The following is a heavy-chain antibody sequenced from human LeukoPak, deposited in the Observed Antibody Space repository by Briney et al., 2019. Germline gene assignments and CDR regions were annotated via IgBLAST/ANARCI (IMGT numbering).Heavy chain of an antibody. J-gene: IGHJ6*03. V-gene: IGHV4-59*12. CDR2: IYYSGST. CDR1: GGSISSYY. CDR3: ARDSIGADTIGYCSGGSCSNYYYYYMDV. Sequence: SETLSLTCTVSGGSISSYYWSWIRQPPGKGLEWIGYIYYSGSTNYNPSLKSRVTISVDTSKNQFTLKLSSVTAADTAVYYCARDSIGADTIGYCSGGSCSNYYYYYMDVWGKGTTVTVSS. D-gene: IGHD2-15*01.